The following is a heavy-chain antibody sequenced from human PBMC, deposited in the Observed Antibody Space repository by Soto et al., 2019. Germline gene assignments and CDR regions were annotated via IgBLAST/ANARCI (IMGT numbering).Heavy chain of an antibody. Sequence: GGSLRLSCAASGFTFDDYTMHWVRQAPGKGLEWVSLISWDGGSTYYADSVKGRFTISRDNSKNSLYLQMNSLRTEDTALYYCAKDQAGPGVTYYDFWSGYYTRIDGMDVWGQGTTVTVSS. V-gene: IGHV3-43*01. J-gene: IGHJ6*02. CDR3: AKDQAGPGVTYYDFWSGYYTRIDGMDV. D-gene: IGHD3-3*01. CDR1: GFTFDDYT. CDR2: ISWDGGST.